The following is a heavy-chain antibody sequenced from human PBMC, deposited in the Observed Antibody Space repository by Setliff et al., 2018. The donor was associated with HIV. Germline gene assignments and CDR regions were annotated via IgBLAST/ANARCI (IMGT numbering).Heavy chain of an antibody. D-gene: IGHD3-22*01. V-gene: IGHV4-31*03. CDR2: IYYSENT. CDR1: GGSISGGGYY. J-gene: IGHJ6*03. CDR3: ARVNYDSTGYYYYYYMDV. Sequence: KPSETLSLTCTVSGGSISGGGYYWSWIRQHPGKGLEWIGYIYYSENTYYNPSLKSRVTLSIDTSKNQFSLNLTSVTAADTAVYYCARVNYDSTGYYYYYYMDVWGKGTTVTVSS.